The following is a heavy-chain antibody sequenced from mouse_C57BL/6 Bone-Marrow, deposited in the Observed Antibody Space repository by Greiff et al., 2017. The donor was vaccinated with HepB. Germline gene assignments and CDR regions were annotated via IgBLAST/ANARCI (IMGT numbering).Heavy chain of an antibody. D-gene: IGHD1-1*01. J-gene: IGHJ3*01. Sequence: EVKLMESGEGLVKPGGSLKLSCAASGFTFSSYAMSWVRQTPEKRLEWVAYISSGGDYIYYADTVKGRFTISRDNARNTLYLQMSSLKSEDTAMYYCTRGYYGSSYPAWFAYWGQGTLVTVSA. CDR3: TRGYYGSSYPAWFAY. CDR1: GFTFSSYA. V-gene: IGHV5-9-1*02. CDR2: ISSGGDYI.